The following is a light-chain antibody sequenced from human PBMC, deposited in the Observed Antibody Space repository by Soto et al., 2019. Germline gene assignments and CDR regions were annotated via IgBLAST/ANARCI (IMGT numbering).Light chain of an antibody. Sequence: EVVLTQSPGTLSLSPGERATLSCRASQSVNNNYLAWYQQKPGQAPRLLIYGASSRATGIPDRNSGSGSGTDFTLTISRLEPEDFSVYYCQQYGDTGWTFGQGTKVEIK. V-gene: IGKV3-20*01. CDR2: GAS. CDR3: QQYGDTGWT. CDR1: QSVNNNY. J-gene: IGKJ1*01.